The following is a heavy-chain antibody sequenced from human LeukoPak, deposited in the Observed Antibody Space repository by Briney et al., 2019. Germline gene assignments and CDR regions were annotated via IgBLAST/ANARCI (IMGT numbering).Heavy chain of an antibody. CDR2: IRSDGTYT. D-gene: IGHD1-26*01. J-gene: IGHJ4*02. CDR1: GFSFSDYY. CDR3: ARVSGSYQFDY. Sequence: SGGSLRLSCAASGFSFSDYYMSWVRQAPGKGLEWDSYIRSDGTYTNYADSMKGRFTISRDNAKNSLYLQMNSLRAEDTAVYYCARVSGSYQFDYWGQGTLVTVSS. V-gene: IGHV3-11*05.